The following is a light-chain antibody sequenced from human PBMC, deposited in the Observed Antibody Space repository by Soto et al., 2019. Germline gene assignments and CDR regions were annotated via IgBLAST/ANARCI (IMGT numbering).Light chain of an antibody. Sequence: QSVLTLPPSASGTPGQTVTISCSGSGSNIGENAVNWYQHLPGTAPQLLIYSNALRPSGVPHRFSGSKSGTAGSLAISGLQSEDEAHYYCAAWDDSLKAMLFGGGTQLTVL. V-gene: IGLV1-44*01. J-gene: IGLJ3*02. CDR3: AAWDDSLKAML. CDR1: GSNIGENA. CDR2: SNA.